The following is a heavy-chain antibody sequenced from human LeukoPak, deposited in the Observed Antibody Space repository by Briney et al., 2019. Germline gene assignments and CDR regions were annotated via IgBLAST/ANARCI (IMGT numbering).Heavy chain of an antibody. D-gene: IGHD3-10*01. CDR2: ISGSSSDI. V-gene: IGHV3-21*01. J-gene: IGHJ5*02. Sequence: GGSLRLSCAASGFTFSNYNMNWLRQAPGKGLEWVSSISGSSSDIYYADSVKGRFTISRDNAKNSLFLQMNSLRAEDTAVYYCARDRGSYYYGSGSNWFDPWGRGTLVTVSS. CDR1: GFTFSNYN. CDR3: ARDRGSYYYGSGSNWFDP.